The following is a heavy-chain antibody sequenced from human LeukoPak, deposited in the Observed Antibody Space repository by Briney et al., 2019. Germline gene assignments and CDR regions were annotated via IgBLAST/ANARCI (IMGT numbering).Heavy chain of an antibody. CDR1: GFTFTSSA. J-gene: IGHJ3*02. D-gene: IGHD4-17*01. V-gene: IGHV1-58*02. CDR2: IVVGSGNT. Sequence: GTSVKVSCKASGFTFTSSAMQWVRQARGKRLEWIGWIVVGSGNTNYAQKFQERVTITRDMSTSTAYMELTSLRSDDTAVYYCAATVTTHGAFDIWGQGTMVTVSS. CDR3: AATVTTHGAFDI.